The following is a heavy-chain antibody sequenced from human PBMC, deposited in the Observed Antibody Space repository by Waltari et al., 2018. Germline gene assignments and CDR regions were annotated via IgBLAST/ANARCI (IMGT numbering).Heavy chain of an antibody. D-gene: IGHD1-1*01. Sequence: EVQLVESGGGLVQPGGSLRLSCAASGFPFSSYAMHWVRQAPGKGLEYVSAISSNGGSTYYANSVKGRFTISRDNSKNTLYLQMGSLRAEDMAVYYCARSTIYYYYYGMDVWGQGTTVTVSS. V-gene: IGHV3-64*01. CDR1: GFPFSSYA. J-gene: IGHJ6*02. CDR3: ARSTIYYYYYGMDV. CDR2: ISSNGGST.